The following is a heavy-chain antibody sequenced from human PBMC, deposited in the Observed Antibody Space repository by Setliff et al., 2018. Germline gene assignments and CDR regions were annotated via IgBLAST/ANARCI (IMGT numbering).Heavy chain of an antibody. D-gene: IGHD6-13*01. Sequence: SETLSLTCIVSADSMDNNFWTWIRRPPGKGLEWIGYIYPDGTTNYNPSLKSRMTISLDMSKNQFSLTPRSVTAANTAMYYCARGINSVSWTPKYWGRGTLVTVSS. V-gene: IGHV4-4*08. CDR1: ADSMDNNF. J-gene: IGHJ4*02. CDR3: ARGINSVSWTPKY. CDR2: IYPDGTT.